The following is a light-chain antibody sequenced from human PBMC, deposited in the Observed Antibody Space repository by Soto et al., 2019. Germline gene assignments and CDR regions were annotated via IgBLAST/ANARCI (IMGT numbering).Light chain of an antibody. CDR2: DVS. Sequence: QSALTQPASVSGSPGQSITISCTATSSDVGAYNYVSWYQHHPGKAPKLMIYDVSNRPSGVSNRFSGSKSGNTASLTISGLQDEDEADYYCSSYTSSSTVVFGGGTQLTVL. V-gene: IGLV2-14*03. CDR1: SSDVGAYNY. CDR3: SSYTSSSTVV. J-gene: IGLJ2*01.